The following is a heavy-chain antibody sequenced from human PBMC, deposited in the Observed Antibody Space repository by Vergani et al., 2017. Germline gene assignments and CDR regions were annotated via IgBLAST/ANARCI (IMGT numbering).Heavy chain of an antibody. D-gene: IGHD6-19*01. Sequence: EVQLVESGGGLVQPGGSLRLSCAASGFTFSSYSMNWVRQAPGKGLEWVSTLSASDRRTHYADSVKGRFTISRDNSKNKLFLHMNSLRPEDTAVYYCAKVGRSEVACTFGAFDIWGQGTMVTVSS. J-gene: IGHJ3*02. V-gene: IGHV3-23*04. CDR2: LSASDRRT. CDR1: GFTFSSYS. CDR3: AKVGRSEVACTFGAFDI.